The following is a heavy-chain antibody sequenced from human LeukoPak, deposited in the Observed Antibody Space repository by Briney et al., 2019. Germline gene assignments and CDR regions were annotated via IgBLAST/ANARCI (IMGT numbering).Heavy chain of an antibody. Sequence: PSETLSLTCTVSGGSINSGSYYWSWIRQHPGKGLEWLGYIYCRGDTNYNPSLKSRVTISLDTSKNQFSLKVKSVTAADTAVYYCASAGYSSGWYHYWGQGTRVTVSS. V-gene: IGHV4-31*03. CDR3: ASAGYSSGWYHY. CDR1: GGSINSGSYY. CDR2: IYCRGDT. J-gene: IGHJ4*02. D-gene: IGHD6-13*01.